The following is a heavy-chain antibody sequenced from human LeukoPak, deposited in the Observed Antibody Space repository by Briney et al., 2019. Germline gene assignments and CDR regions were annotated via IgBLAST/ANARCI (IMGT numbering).Heavy chain of an antibody. Sequence: AAVKVSCKSSGYTFTDSYIHWLRQAPAQGLEWVGRINPNCGDPNNPHKFQGRVTFTRDTSVSTVYMAMSRLRSDDTAVFYCARGSRYHDWLSPLDSWGQRTLVTVSS. J-gene: IGHJ4*02. CDR2: INPNCGDP. D-gene: IGHD3-9*01. CDR1: GYTFTDSY. CDR3: ARGSRYHDWLSPLDS. V-gene: IGHV1-2*06.